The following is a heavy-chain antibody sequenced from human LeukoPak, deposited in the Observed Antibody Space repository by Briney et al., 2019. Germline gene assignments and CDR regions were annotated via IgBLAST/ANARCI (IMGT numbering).Heavy chain of an antibody. J-gene: IGHJ4*02. Sequence: PGGSLRLSCAASGFTFSSYWMSWVRQAPGRGLEWVANIKQDGSEKYYVDSVKGRFTISRDNAKNSLYLQMNSLRAEDTAVYYCATRSMVRGASFDYWGQGTLVTVSS. CDR1: GFTFSSYW. D-gene: IGHD3-10*01. CDR3: ATRSMVRGASFDY. V-gene: IGHV3-7*03. CDR2: IKQDGSEK.